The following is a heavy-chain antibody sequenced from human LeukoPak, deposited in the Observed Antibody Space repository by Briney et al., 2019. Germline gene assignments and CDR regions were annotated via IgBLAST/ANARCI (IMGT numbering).Heavy chain of an antibody. CDR1: GGLISSGSYY. J-gene: IGHJ4*02. CDR3: ARGYCVNAVCYTLGDY. CDR2: MYTSGST. Sequence: SETLSLTCTVSGGLISSGSYYWSWIRQPAGKGLEWVGRMYTSGSTNYNPSLKSRVTISVDTSKNQFSLKLSSVTAADTAVYYCARGYCVNAVCYTLGDYWGQGTLVTVSS. V-gene: IGHV4-61*02. D-gene: IGHD2-8*01.